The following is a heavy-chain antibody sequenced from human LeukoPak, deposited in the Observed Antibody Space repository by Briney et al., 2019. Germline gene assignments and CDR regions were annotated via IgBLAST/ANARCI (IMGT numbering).Heavy chain of an antibody. V-gene: IGHV3-30*18. Sequence: GGSLRLSCAASGFTFSSYGIHWVRQAPGKGLEWVAVISYDGNNKDFADSVKGRFTISRDNSKNTLYLQMNSLRAEDTAVYYCAKDRGYSYGATYYYYYGMDVWGQGTTVTVSS. CDR1: GFTFSSYG. D-gene: IGHD5-18*01. J-gene: IGHJ6*02. CDR2: ISYDGNNK. CDR3: AKDRGYSYGATYYYYYGMDV.